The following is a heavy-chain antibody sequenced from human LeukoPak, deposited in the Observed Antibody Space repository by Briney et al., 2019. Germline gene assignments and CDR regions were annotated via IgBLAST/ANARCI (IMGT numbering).Heavy chain of an antibody. CDR1: GYTFTGYY. CDR3: ARGDIAARLWDY. D-gene: IGHD6-6*01. V-gene: IGHV1-2*06. CDR2: INPNSGGT. Sequence: ASVKVSCKASGYTFTGYYMHWVRQAPGQGLEWMGRINPNSGGTNYAQKFQGRVTMTRDTSISTAYMELSRLRSEDTAVYYCARGDIAARLWDYWGQGTLVTVSS. J-gene: IGHJ4*02.